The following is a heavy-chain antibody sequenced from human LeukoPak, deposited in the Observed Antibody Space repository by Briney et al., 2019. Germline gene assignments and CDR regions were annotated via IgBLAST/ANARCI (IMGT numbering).Heavy chain of an antibody. CDR1: GFTFSSYS. D-gene: IGHD3-10*01. CDR3: ARDIATFGEINY. J-gene: IGHJ4*02. V-gene: IGHV3-21*01. Sequence: PGGSLRLSCAASGFTFSSYSMNWVRQAPGKGLEWVSSISSSSSYIYYADSVKGRFTISRDNAKNSLYLQMNSLRAEDTAVYYCARDIATFGEINYWGQGTLVTVSS. CDR2: ISSSSSYI.